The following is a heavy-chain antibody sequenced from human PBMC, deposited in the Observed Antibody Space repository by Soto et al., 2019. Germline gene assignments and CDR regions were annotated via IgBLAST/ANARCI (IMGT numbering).Heavy chain of an antibody. CDR1: GYTFTSRY. CDR2: IDPRGGGG. CDR3: ARGDVSNSGGNRDS. D-gene: IGHD2-15*01. V-gene: IGHV1-46*03. Sequence: QVQLVQTGAEVRKPGASVKLSCKTSGYTFTSRYLHWVRQGPGQGLEWMGKIDPRGGGGRYAQELQGGITIXPXAXXETVYMELKPLTFEDAAVYYCARGDVSNSGGNRDSWGQGTLVTVSS. J-gene: IGHJ5*01.